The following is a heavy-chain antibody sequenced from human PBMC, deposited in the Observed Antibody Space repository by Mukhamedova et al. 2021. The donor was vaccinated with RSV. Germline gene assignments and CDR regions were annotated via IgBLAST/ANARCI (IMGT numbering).Heavy chain of an antibody. Sequence: IGSLYHSGSGFYNPALRSRGIISVDTSKNQFSLQLTSLTAADTAVYFRATLVVGGLNFDYWGQGVLVTVSS. CDR2: LYHSGSG. V-gene: IGHV4-38-2*01. D-gene: IGHD2-15*01. CDR3: ATLVVGGLNFDY. J-gene: IGHJ4*02.